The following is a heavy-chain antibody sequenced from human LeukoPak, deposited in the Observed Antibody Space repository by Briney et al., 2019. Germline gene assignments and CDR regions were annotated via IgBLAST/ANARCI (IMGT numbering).Heavy chain of an antibody. D-gene: IGHD5-18*01. CDR2: INPNSGGT. Sequence: ASVKVSCKASGYTFTGYYMHWVRQAPGQGLEWMGGINPNSGGTNYAQKFQGRVTMTRDTSISTAYMELSRLRSDDTAVYYCARDHGYSYGNSDYWGQGTLVTVSS. J-gene: IGHJ4*02. CDR3: ARDHGYSYGNSDY. V-gene: IGHV1-2*02. CDR1: GYTFTGYY.